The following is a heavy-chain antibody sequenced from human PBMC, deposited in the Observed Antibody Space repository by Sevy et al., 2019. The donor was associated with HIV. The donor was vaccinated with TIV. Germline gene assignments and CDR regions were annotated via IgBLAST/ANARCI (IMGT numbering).Heavy chain of an antibody. CDR3: ARSWNYWGQMCY. CDR2: IKQDGSDK. CDR1: GFTFNNYW. D-gene: IGHD7-27*01. Sequence: GGSLRLSCAASGFTFNNYWMTWVRQAPGKGLEWVANIKQDGSDKYYMESVKGGFNISRDNTKNSLYLQLNSLRAENTAVYYCARSWNYWGQMCYWGQGTLVSVSS. V-gene: IGHV3-7*03. J-gene: IGHJ4*02.